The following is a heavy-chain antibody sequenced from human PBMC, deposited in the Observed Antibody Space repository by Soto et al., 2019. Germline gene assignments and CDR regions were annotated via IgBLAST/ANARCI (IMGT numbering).Heavy chain of an antibody. J-gene: IGHJ5*02. CDR2: IIPILGIT. CDR3: ARWENCSRTTCSAKGFDP. D-gene: IGHD2-2*01. V-gene: IGHV1-69*02. Sequence: QVQLVQSGAEVKMPGSSVKVSCEASGGTFSSYTISWVRQAPGQGLEWMGRIIPILGITNYAQKFQGRVTITADKSTSTAYMELSSLRSEDTAVYYCARWENCSRTTCSAKGFDPWGQGTLVTVSS. CDR1: GGTFSSYT.